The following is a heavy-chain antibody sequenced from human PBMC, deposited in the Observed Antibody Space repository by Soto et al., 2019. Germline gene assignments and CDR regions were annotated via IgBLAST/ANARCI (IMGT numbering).Heavy chain of an antibody. V-gene: IGHV4-34*01. J-gene: IGHJ4*02. CDR3: GRLPLPLRLGYCFDY. CDR1: GGSFSGDY. D-gene: IGHD2-15*01. CDR2: INHSGST. Sequence: QVQLQQWGAGLLKPSETLSLTCAVYGGSFSGDYWSWIRQPPGKGLEWIGEINHSGSTNYDPSLKSRVTLSVDTSKNQFSLKLSSVTAADTAVYYCGRLPLPLRLGYCFDYWGQGTLVTVSS.